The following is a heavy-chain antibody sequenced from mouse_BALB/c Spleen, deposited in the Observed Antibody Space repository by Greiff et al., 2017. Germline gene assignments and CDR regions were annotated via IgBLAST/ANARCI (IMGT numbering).Heavy chain of an antibody. J-gene: IGHJ4*01. CDR2: ISYDGSN. CDR3: ARDRDYEGAMDY. CDR1: GYSITSGYY. D-gene: IGHD2-4*01. Sequence: EVHLVESGPGLVKPSQSLSLTCSVTGYSITSGYYWNWIRQFPGNKLEWMGYISYDGSNNYNPSLKNRISITRDTSKNQFFLKLNSVTTEDTATYYCARDRDYEGAMDYWGQGTSVTVSS. V-gene: IGHV3-6*02.